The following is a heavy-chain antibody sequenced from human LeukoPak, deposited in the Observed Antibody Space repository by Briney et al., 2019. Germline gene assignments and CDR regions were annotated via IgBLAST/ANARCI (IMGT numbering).Heavy chain of an antibody. V-gene: IGHV3-30*04. Sequence: PGGSLRLSCAASGFTFSNYAFQWVRQAPGKGRDWVAVISKDGRNKNHAGSVKGRFTISRDNSKNTLYLQMNSLRAEDTAVYYCARKSAVAGGFDYWGQGTLVTVSS. J-gene: IGHJ4*02. CDR2: ISKDGRNK. D-gene: IGHD6-19*01. CDR1: GFTFSNYA. CDR3: ARKSAVAGGFDY.